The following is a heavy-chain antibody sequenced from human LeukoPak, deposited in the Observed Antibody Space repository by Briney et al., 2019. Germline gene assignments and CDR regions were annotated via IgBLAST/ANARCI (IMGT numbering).Heavy chain of an antibody. J-gene: IGHJ3*02. Sequence: GASVTVSFKASGDTFTIYYMHWVRQAPGQGLECMGIINPSGTSTSYAQKFQGRVTMTRDMSTSTVYMELSSLRSEDTAVYYCARGRHYYDSSDYYYEGDAFDIWGQGTMVTVSS. CDR1: GDTFTIYY. CDR2: INPSGTST. V-gene: IGHV1-46*01. CDR3: ARGRHYYDSSDYYYEGDAFDI. D-gene: IGHD3-22*01.